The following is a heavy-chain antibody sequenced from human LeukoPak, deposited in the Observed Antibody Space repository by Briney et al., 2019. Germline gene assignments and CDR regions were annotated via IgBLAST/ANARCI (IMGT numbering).Heavy chain of an antibody. Sequence: ASVKVSCKDSGYTFTSYGISGVRQAPGQGREWMGWINPNSGGTNYAQKFQSRVTMTRDTYISTAYMELRRLRSDDTAVYYCARGLWFGAKNTHHLYYMDVWGKGTTVTVSS. CDR3: ARGLWFGAKNTHHLYYMDV. D-gene: IGHD3-10*01. CDR1: GYTFTSYG. CDR2: INPNSGGT. J-gene: IGHJ6*03. V-gene: IGHV1-2*02.